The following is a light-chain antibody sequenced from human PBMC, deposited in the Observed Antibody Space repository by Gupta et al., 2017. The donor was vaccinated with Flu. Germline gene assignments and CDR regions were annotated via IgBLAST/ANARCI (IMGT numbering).Light chain of an antibody. Sequence: DIQLTKSPSSLSASVGDRVTISCRASESTSFHLNWYQQKPGKAPKLLIYAASSLQSGVPSRFSGSASGTDFTLTISSLQPEDFATYFCQQTNIDPRTFGQGTRVEIK. CDR1: ESTSFH. CDR3: QQTNIDPRT. V-gene: IGKV1-39*01. CDR2: AAS. J-gene: IGKJ1*01.